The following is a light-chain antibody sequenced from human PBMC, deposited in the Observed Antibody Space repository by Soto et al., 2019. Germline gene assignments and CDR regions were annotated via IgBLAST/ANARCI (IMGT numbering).Light chain of an antibody. CDR2: RSS. J-gene: IGKJ1*01. Sequence: DIQMTQTPSTLSASVGDRVTITCRASQTISNYLTWYQQRPGKAPKLLIYRSSILQNGVPSRFSGSGSGTEFTLTISSLHPDDFATYYCQQYYIYATFGQGTRVEI. CDR1: QTISNY. CDR3: QQYYIYAT. V-gene: IGKV1-5*03.